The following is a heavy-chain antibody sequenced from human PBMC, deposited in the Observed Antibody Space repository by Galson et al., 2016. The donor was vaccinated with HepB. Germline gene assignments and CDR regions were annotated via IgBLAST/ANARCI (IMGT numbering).Heavy chain of an antibody. CDR3: AKDLDTSGYDLFGPWGS. Sequence: SLRLSCAASGFTFDSYAMSWVRQAPGKGLEWISGIPSNGIGAQYAGAVKGRFIISRDNSKNVLYLRMKSRRAEDTAKYYCAKDLDTSGYDLFGPWGSWGQGILVIVPS. V-gene: IGHV3-23*05. D-gene: IGHD3-3*01. CDR1: GFTFDSYA. CDR2: IPSNGIGA. J-gene: IGHJ4*02.